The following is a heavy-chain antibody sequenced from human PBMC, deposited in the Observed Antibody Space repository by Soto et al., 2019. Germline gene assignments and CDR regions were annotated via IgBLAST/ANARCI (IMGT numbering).Heavy chain of an antibody. J-gene: IGHJ3*02. Sequence: EVQLLESGGGLVQPGGSLRLSCLASGFTYNAINWVRQAPGKGLGWVSGFGHDGQSTSYIASVRGRFTLCRDNSKNMVYQEIQSLRACDKGVYYCAKVVGRIVGATTGPLDIWGHGTMVRVSS. V-gene: IGHV3-23*01. D-gene: IGHD1-26*01. CDR1: GFTYNA. CDR2: FGHDGQST. CDR3: AKVVGRIVGATTGPLDI.